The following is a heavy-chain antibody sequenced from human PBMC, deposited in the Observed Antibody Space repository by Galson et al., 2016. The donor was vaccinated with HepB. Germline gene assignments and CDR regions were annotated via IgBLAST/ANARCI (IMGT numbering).Heavy chain of an antibody. J-gene: IGHJ5*02. D-gene: IGHD2-15*01. CDR2: ITHVGGT. Sequence: SETLSLTCALYGGSFTGYYWNWIRQSPGRGLEWIGDITHVGGTNYNPSLNSRVAMSIDTVKNQFSLKLRSVTVADTAVYHCARGIVGDPWGQGTLVIVSS. V-gene: IGHV4-34*01. CDR3: ARGIVGDP. CDR1: GGSFTGYY.